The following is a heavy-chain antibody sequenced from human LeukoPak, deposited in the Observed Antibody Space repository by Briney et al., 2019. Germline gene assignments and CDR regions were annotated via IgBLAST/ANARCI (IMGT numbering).Heavy chain of an antibody. V-gene: IGHV4-61*02. J-gene: IGHJ4*02. CDR2: IYTSGST. CDR1: GGSISSGSYY. Sequence: SETLSLTCTVSGGSISSGSYYWCWIRQPAGKGLEWIGRIYTSGSTNYNPSLKSRVTISADTSKNQFSLKLTPVTAADTAVYYCARDGDSGDYAYWGQGTLVTVSS. D-gene: IGHD4-17*01. CDR3: ARDGDSGDYAY.